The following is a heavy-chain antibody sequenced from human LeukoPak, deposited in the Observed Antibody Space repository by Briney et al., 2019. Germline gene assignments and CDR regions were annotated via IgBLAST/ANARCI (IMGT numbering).Heavy chain of an antibody. V-gene: IGHV3-66*02. J-gene: IGHJ6*03. Sequence: GGSLRLSCAASGFTVSSNYMSWVRQAPGKGLEWVSVIYSGGSTYYADSVKGRFTISRDNSKNTLYLQMNSLRSEDTAVYYCARGSSSWYYYYYYMDVWGKGTTVTVSS. D-gene: IGHD6-13*01. CDR1: GFTVSSNY. CDR3: ARGSSSWYYYYYYMDV. CDR2: IYSGGST.